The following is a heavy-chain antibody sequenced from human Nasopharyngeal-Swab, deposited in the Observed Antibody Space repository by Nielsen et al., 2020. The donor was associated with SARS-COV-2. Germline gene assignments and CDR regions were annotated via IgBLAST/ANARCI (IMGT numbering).Heavy chain of an antibody. CDR3: AREAGGVPAAIEGGYYYGMDV. CDR2: ISYDGSNK. J-gene: IGHJ6*02. D-gene: IGHD2-2*01. Sequence: VRQMPGKGLEWVAVISYDGSNKYYADSVKGRFTISRDNSKNTLYLQMNSLGAEDTAVYYCAREAGGVPAAIEGGYYYGMDVWGQGTTVTVSS. V-gene: IGHV3-30*04.